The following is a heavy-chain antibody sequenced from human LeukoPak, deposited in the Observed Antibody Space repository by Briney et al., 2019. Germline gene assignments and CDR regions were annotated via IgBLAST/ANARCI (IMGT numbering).Heavy chain of an antibody. Sequence: GASLRLSCSASGFTFSSYAMSWVRQAPGKGLEWVSGISASGGSTDYADSVKGRFTISRDNSKNTLYLQMNGLRAEDTAVYYCAKLCSGGSCYWNYWGQGTLVTVSS. CDR2: ISASGGST. D-gene: IGHD2-15*01. CDR1: GFTFSSYA. CDR3: AKLCSGGSCYWNY. V-gene: IGHV3-23*01. J-gene: IGHJ4*02.